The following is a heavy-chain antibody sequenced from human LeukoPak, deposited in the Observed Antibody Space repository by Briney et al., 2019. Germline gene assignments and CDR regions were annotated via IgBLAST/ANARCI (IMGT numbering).Heavy chain of an antibody. J-gene: IGHJ6*02. Sequence: GRSLRLSCAASGFTFCSYAMHWGCQAPGGGRGWVAVISYDGRNKYYADSVKGRFTISRDNSTNTMYLQMNSLRAEDTAVYYCARDRAGEQWLPAYYYYGMDVWGQGTTVTVSS. CDR2: ISYDGRNK. CDR1: GFTFCSYA. V-gene: IGHV3-30*04. CDR3: ARDRAGEQWLPAYYYYGMDV. D-gene: IGHD6-19*01.